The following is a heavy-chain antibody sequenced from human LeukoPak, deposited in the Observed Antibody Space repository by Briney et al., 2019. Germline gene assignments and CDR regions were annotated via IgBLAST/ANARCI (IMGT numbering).Heavy chain of an antibody. J-gene: IGHJ6*03. CDR2: INPNSGGT. Sequence: GASVKVSCKASGYTFTGYYMHWVRQAPGQGLEWMGRINPNSGGTNYAQKFQGRVTMTRDTSISKAYMELRSLRSDDTAVYYCARAIGIAVAGRYYYYYCMDVWGKGTTVTVSS. CDR1: GYTFTGYY. V-gene: IGHV1-2*06. D-gene: IGHD6-19*01. CDR3: ARAIGIAVAGRYYYYYCMDV.